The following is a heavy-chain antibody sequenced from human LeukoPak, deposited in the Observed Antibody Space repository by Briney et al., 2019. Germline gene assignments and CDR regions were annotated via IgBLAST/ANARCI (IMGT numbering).Heavy chain of an antibody. Sequence: PGGSLRLSCAASGFIFSSYGMHWVRQAPGKGLEWVAVISYDGSNKYFADSVKGRFTASRDNSKSTVSLQMNSPRAEDTAVYYCARSLVGEFSWFDPWGQGTLVIVSS. V-gene: IGHV3-30*03. CDR2: ISYDGSNK. J-gene: IGHJ5*02. CDR1: GFIFSSYG. D-gene: IGHD3-16*01. CDR3: ARSLVGEFSWFDP.